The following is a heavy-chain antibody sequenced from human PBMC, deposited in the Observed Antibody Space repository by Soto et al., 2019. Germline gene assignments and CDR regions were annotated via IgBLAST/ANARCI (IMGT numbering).Heavy chain of an antibody. J-gene: IGHJ5*01. CDR1: GYTFTGYY. CDR3: ARDYGDFQFDP. V-gene: IGHV1-2*04. D-gene: IGHD4-17*01. Sequence: ASVKVSCKASGYTFTGYYMHWVRQAPGQGLEGMGWINPNSGGTNYAQKFQGWVSMTRDTSISTAYMELSRLRSDDTAVYYCARDYGDFQFDPWGQGTLVTVSS. CDR2: INPNSGGT.